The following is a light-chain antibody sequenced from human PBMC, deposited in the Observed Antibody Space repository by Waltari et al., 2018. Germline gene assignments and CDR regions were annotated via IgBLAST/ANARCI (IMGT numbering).Light chain of an antibody. CDR2: SNN. CDR3: AAWDESLNAVV. CDR1: SSNIGSTP. Sequence: QSVLTQPPSASGTPGQRVTTSRSGSSSNIGSTPVNWYQQLPGTAPKLRIYSNNQRPSGVQDRVSASKSGTSASLASSGLQSEDEADYYCAAWDESLNAVVFGGGTKLTVL. J-gene: IGLJ2*01. V-gene: IGLV1-44*01.